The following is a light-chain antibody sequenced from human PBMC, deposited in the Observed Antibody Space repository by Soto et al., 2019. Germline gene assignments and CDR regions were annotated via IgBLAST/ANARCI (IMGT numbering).Light chain of an antibody. J-gene: IGKJ1*01. CDR1: QSISSW. V-gene: IGKV1-5*03. CDR2: KAS. CDR3: QQYKTSSRT. Sequence: DIQMTQSPSTLSASVGDRVTITCRASQSISSWLAWYQQKPGKAPNLLIYKASSLESGVPSRSSGSGSGTEFTLTISSLQPDDFATYYCQQYKTSSRTFGQGTKVEIK.